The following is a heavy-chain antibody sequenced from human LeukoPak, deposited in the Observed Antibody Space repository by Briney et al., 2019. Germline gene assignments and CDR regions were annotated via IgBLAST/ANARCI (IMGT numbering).Heavy chain of an antibody. V-gene: IGHV1-8*01. CDR1: GYTFTSYD. CDR3: TRGTRIAVAGTSQRKKFDY. CDR2: MNPNSGNT. J-gene: IGHJ4*02. D-gene: IGHD6-19*01. Sequence: GASVKVSCKASGYTFTSYDINWVGQATGQGPEWLGWMNPNSGNTGYAQKFQGRVTITRNTSIDTAYMELSSLRSEDAAVYYCTRGTRIAVAGTSQRKKFDYWGQGTLVTVSS.